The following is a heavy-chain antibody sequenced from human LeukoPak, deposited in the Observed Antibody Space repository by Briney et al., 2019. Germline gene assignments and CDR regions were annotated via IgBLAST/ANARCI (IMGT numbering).Heavy chain of an antibody. CDR3: AREASRGSLVAITSSLNY. CDR2: FDPEDGET. Sequence: ASVKVSCKVSGYTLTELSMRWVRQAPGKGLEWMGGFDPEDGETIYAQKFQGRVTMTEDTSTDTAYMELSSLRSEDTAVFYCAREASRGSLVAITSSLNYWGQGTLVTVSS. J-gene: IGHJ4*02. CDR1: GYTLTELS. V-gene: IGHV1-24*01. D-gene: IGHD3-22*01.